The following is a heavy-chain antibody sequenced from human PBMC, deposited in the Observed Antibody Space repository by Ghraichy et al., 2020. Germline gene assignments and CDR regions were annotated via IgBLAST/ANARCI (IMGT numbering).Heavy chain of an antibody. Sequence: GGSLRLSCAASAFTFSDYPMSWVRQAPGKGLEWVALILHDGHNTYYTDSVKGRFSISRDTSRTTLYLQMNSLTPDDTAVYFCARGPYTSSSGVADYWGRGTLVTVSS. CDR1: AFTFSDYP. D-gene: IGHD6-6*01. CDR3: ARGPYTSSSGVADY. V-gene: IGHV3-30-3*01. CDR2: ILHDGHNT. J-gene: IGHJ4*02.